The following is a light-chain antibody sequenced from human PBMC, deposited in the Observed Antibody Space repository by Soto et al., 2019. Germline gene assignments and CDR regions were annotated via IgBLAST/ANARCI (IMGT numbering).Light chain of an antibody. V-gene: IGKV1-5*01. Sequence: DIQMTPSPSTLPASVGDRVTITCRASQGISNWLAWYQQKPGTAPKVLIYHASNLQSGVPSRFSGSGSGSEFTLTISSLQSEDFAVYYCQQYNNWPPSWTFGQGTKVAIK. J-gene: IGKJ1*01. CDR2: HAS. CDR3: QQYNNWPPSWT. CDR1: QGISNW.